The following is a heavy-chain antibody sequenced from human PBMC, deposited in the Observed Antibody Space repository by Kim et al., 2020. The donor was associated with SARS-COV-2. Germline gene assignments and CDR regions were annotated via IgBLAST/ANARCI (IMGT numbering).Heavy chain of an antibody. D-gene: IGHD3-22*01. J-gene: IGHJ3*02. Sequence: SVKVSCKASGGTFSSYAISWVRQAPGQGLEWMGGIIPIFGTANYAQKFQGRVTITADESTSTAYMELSSLRSEDTAVYYCAMGYDSSLDAFDIWGQGTMVTVSS. CDR1: GGTFSSYA. V-gene: IGHV1-69*13. CDR2: IIPIFGTA. CDR3: AMGYDSSLDAFDI.